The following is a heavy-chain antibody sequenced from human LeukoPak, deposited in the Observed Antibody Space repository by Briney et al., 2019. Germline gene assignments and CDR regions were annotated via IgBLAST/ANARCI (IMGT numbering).Heavy chain of an antibody. CDR2: ISAYNGNT. D-gene: IGHD3-3*01. V-gene: IGHV1-18*01. Sequence: GASVKVSCKASGYTFTSYGISWVRQAPGQGLEWMGWISAYNGNTNYAQKLQGRVAMTTDTSTSTAYMELRSLRSNDTAVYYCARDPSRYYDFWSGTLDYWGQGTLVTVSS. CDR3: ARDPSRYYDFWSGTLDY. CDR1: GYTFTSYG. J-gene: IGHJ4*02.